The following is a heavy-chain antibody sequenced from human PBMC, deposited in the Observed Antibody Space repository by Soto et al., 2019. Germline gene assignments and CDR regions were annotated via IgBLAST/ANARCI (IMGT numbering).Heavy chain of an antibody. CDR3: ARYYDSSGFDY. D-gene: IGHD3-22*01. V-gene: IGHV1-3*01. CDR2: INAGNGNT. Sequence: ASVKVSCKASGYTFTSYAMHWVRQAPGQRLERMGWINAGNGNTKYSQKFQGRVTITRDTSASTAYMELSSLRSEDTAVYYCARYYDSSGFDYWGQGTLVTVSS. CDR1: GYTFTSYA. J-gene: IGHJ4*02.